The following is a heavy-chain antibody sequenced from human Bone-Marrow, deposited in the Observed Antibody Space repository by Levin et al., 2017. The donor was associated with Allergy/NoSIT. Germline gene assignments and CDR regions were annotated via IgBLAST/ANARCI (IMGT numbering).Heavy chain of an antibody. D-gene: IGHD5-18*01. CDR3: ARVDTVFLDMDV. CDR2: ISSGGTTI. CDR1: GFTFSDYY. V-gene: IGHV3-11*01. J-gene: IGHJ6*02. Sequence: PGGSLRLSCAASGFTFSDYYMSWIRQAPGKGLEWVSYISSGGTTIHNADSVKGRFTISRDNAKNSLYLQMNSLRAEDTAVYYCARVDTVFLDMDVWGQGTTVSVSS.